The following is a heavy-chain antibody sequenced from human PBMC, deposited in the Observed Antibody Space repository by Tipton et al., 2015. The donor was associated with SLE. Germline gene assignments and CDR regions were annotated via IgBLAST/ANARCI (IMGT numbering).Heavy chain of an antibody. Sequence: TLSLTCTVSGGSISSGSYYWSWIRQPAGKGLEWIGYIYTSGSTNYNPSLKSRVTISVDTSKNQFSLKLSSVTAADTAVYYCAGDPLGWELRTDWYFDLWGRGNRGTVS. CDR2: IYTSGST. V-gene: IGHV4-61*09. CDR3: AGDPLGWELRTDWYFDL. CDR1: GGSISSGSYY. J-gene: IGHJ2*01. D-gene: IGHD1-26*01.